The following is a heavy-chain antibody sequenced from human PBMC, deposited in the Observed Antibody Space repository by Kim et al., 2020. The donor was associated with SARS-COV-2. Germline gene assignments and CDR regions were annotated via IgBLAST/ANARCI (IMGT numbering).Heavy chain of an antibody. CDR1: GFTFSDYA. Sequence: GGSLRLSCIASGFTFSDYAMHWVRQAPGKGLEWVAVISYDGSHQYYADSVRGRFTISRDNAKNTLSKNTVSLQMNSLRTEDTAVYYCARVGPGGNSFDYWGQGTLITVSS. J-gene: IGHJ4*02. D-gene: IGHD2-21*02. CDR2: ISYDGSHQ. V-gene: IGHV3-30*04. CDR3: ARVGPGGNSFDY.